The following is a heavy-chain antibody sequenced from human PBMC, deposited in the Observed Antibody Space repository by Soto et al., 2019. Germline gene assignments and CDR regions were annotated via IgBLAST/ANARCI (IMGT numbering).Heavy chain of an antibody. CDR1: GGSISSGGYY. CDR3: ARERYCSSTSCYCRFEY. Sequence: PSGTLALTCTVSGGSISSGGYYWSWIRQHPGKGLEWIGYIYYSGSTYYNPSLKSRVTISVDTSKNQFSLKLSSVTAADTAVYYCARERYCSSTSCYCRFEYWGQGTLLSVSS. CDR2: IYYSGST. J-gene: IGHJ4*02. V-gene: IGHV4-31*03. D-gene: IGHD2-2*01.